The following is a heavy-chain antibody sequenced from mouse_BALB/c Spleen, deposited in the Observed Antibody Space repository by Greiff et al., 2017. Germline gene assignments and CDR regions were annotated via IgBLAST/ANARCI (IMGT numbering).Heavy chain of an antibody. CDR1: GYTFTSYY. CDR3: ARGYGLDY. V-gene: IGHV1S56*01. D-gene: IGHD1-2*01. CDR2: IYPGDGST. J-gene: IGHJ4*01. Sequence: QVQLQQSGPELVKPGASVKMSCKASGYTFTSYYIHWVKQRPGQGLEWIGWIYPGDGSTKYNEKFKGKTTLTADKSSSTAYMLLSSLTSEDSAIYFCARGYGLDYWGQGTSVTVSS.